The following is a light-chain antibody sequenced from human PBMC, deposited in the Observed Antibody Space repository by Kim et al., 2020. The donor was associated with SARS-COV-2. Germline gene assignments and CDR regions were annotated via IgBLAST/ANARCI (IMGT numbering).Light chain of an antibody. J-gene: IGKJ1*01. CDR1: QSVSSK. Sequence: VSPGETATLSCRASQSVSSKVAWYQQKPGQAPRLLIYDASTRATGIPARFSGSGSGTDFTLTISSLQSEDLAVYHCQQYDDWPPWTFGQGTKLEI. CDR3: QQYDDWPPWT. V-gene: IGKV3-15*01. CDR2: DAS.